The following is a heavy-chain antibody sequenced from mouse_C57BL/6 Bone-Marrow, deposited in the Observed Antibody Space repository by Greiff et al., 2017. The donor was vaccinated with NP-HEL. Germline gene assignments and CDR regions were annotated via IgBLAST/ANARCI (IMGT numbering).Heavy chain of an antibody. Sequence: EVKVVESEGGLVQPGSSMKLSCTASGFTFSDYYMAWVRQVPEKGLEWVANINYDGSSTYYLDSLKSRFIISRDNAKNILYLQMSSLKSEDTATYYCATHYYGSSYGGAMDYWGQGTSVTVSS. CDR1: GFTFSDYY. CDR3: ATHYYGSSYGGAMDY. D-gene: IGHD1-1*01. V-gene: IGHV5-16*01. CDR2: INYDGSST. J-gene: IGHJ4*01.